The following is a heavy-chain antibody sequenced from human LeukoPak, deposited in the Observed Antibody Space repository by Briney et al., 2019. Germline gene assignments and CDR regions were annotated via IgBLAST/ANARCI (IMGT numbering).Heavy chain of an antibody. CDR1: GYTFTSYY. J-gene: IGHJ5*02. CDR2: INPSGGST. Sequence: ASVKVSCKASGYTFTSYYMHWVRQAPGQGLEWMGIINPSGGSTSYAQKFQGRVTMTRDTSTSTVYMELSSLRSEDTAVYYCARDPVVYSYRGWFDPWGQGTLVTVSS. CDR3: ARDPVVYSYRGWFDP. V-gene: IGHV1-46*01. D-gene: IGHD3-22*01.